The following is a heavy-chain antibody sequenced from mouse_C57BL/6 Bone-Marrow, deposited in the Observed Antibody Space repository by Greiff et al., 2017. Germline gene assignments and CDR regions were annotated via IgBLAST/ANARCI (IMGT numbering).Heavy chain of an antibody. Sequence: QVQLQQPGAELVMPGASVKLSCKASGYTFTSYWMHWVKQRPGQGLEWIGEIEPSDSYTNYNQKFKGKSTLTVDKSSSTAYMQLSSLTSEDSAVYYCAREGYDGYLLDYWGQGTTLTVSS. V-gene: IGHV1-69*01. J-gene: IGHJ2*01. CDR1: GYTFTSYW. CDR2: IEPSDSYT. D-gene: IGHD2-3*01. CDR3: AREGYDGYLLDY.